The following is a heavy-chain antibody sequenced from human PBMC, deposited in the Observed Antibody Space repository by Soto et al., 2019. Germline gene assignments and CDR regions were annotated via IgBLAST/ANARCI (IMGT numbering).Heavy chain of an antibody. CDR1: GFTFSSYS. CDR2: ISSSSSYI. V-gene: IGHV3-21*01. J-gene: IGHJ4*02. CDR3: VKDLDNWSPGDY. Sequence: GGSLRLSCAASGFTFSSYSMNWVRQAPEKGLEWVSSISSSSSYIYYADSVKGRFTISRDNSKNTLYLQMSSLRAEDTAVYYCVKDLDNWSPGDYWGQGTLVTVSS. D-gene: IGHD1-20*01.